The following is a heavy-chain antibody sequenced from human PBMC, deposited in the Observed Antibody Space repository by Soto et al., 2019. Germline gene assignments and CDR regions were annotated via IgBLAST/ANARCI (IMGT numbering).Heavy chain of an antibody. CDR3: AREPFGRFDP. J-gene: IGHJ5*02. CDR2: IIPVFGTT. Sequence: ASVKVSCKASGDSFGSYAVRWVRQAPGQGLEWMGAIIPVFGTTNYTQKFQGRVTITADDTTTTAYMELSSLSSDDTAGYNCAREPFGRFDPWGHGSLVTVSS. V-gene: IGHV1-69*13. D-gene: IGHD3-10*01. CDR1: GDSFGSYA.